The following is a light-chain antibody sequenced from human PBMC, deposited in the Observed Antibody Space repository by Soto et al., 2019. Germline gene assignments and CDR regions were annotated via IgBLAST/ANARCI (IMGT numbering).Light chain of an antibody. Sequence: DIVMTQSPDSLAVSLGERATINCKSSQNIFYSPNKKNYLAWYQQKPGQPPKLLFYWASTRESGVPDRFSASGSETDFTLTISSLQAEDVAVYYCQQYFGTPYTFGQGTKLEIK. V-gene: IGKV4-1*01. CDR3: QQYFGTPYT. CDR2: WAS. J-gene: IGKJ2*01. CDR1: QNIFYSPNKKNY.